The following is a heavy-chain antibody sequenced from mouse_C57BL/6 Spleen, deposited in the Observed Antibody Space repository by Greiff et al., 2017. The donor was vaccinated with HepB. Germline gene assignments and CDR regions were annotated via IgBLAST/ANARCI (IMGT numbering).Heavy chain of an antibody. V-gene: IGHV1-36*01. Sequence: VQLKESGPVLVKPGPSVKISCKASGFTFTDYYMHWVKQSHGKSLEWIGLVYPYNGGTSYNQKFKGKATLTVDTSSSTAYMGLNSLTSEDSAVYDTARRDSSGSLGYWGQGTTLTVSS. CDR1: GFTFTDYY. CDR3: ARRDSSGSLGY. J-gene: IGHJ2*01. CDR2: VYPYNGGT. D-gene: IGHD3-2*02.